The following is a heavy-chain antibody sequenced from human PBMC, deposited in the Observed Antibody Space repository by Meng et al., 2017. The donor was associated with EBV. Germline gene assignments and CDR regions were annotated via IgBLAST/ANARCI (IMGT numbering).Heavy chain of an antibody. CDR2: IIPIFGTA. V-gene: IGHV1-69*01. D-gene: IGHD5-24*01. CDR3: AREGDGYNYPDY. Sequence: QVQLVRTGAEVKKPGSSVKVSCKASGGTFSSYAISWVRQAPGQGLEWMGGIIPIFGTANYAQKFQGRVTITADESTSTAYMELSSLRSEDTAVYYCAREGDGYNYPDYWGQGTLVTVSS. CDR1: GGTFSSYA. J-gene: IGHJ4*02.